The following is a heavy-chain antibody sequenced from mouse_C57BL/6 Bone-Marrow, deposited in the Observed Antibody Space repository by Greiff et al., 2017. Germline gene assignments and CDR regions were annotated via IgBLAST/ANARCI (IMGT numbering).Heavy chain of an antibody. D-gene: IGHD2-5*01. CDR3: ARSRTYYSNYRFAY. J-gene: IGHJ3*01. Sequence: QVQLQQPGAELVKPGASVKLSCKASGCTFTSYWMQWVKQRPGQGLEWIGEIDPSDSYTNYNQKFKGKATLTVDTSSSTAYMQLSSLTSEDSAVYYCARSRTYYSNYRFAYWGQGTLVTVSA. CDR1: GCTFTSYW. CDR2: IDPSDSYT. V-gene: IGHV1-50*01.